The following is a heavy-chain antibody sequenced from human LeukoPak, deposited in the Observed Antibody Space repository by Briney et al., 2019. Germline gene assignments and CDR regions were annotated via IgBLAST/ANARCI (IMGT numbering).Heavy chain of an antibody. CDR3: ARQGYCSGGSCYKDFYY. J-gene: IGHJ4*02. CDR2: IYYSGST. CDR1: GGSISSSSYY. D-gene: IGHD2-15*01. Sequence: KPSETLSLTCTVSGGSISSSSYYWGWIRQPPGKGLEWIGRIYYSGSTYYNPSLKSRVTISVDTSKNHFSLKLSSVTAADTAVYYCARQGYCSGGSCYKDFYYWGQGTLVTVSS. V-gene: IGHV4-39*01.